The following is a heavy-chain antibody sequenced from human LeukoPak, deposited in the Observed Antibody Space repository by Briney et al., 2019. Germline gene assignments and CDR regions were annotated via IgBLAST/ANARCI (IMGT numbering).Heavy chain of an antibody. CDR1: EFTVSRNY. V-gene: IGHV3-53*01. CDR3: TKDQMNY. J-gene: IGHJ4*03. Sequence: GGSVPHSCTASEFTVSRNYMLWVRQAPGKGLEWVSLIFSQGDTHYADSVKGRFTISRDTSKNTVSLQMNSLRVEDTAMYYCTKDQMNYWGQGTPVTVSS. D-gene: IGHD5-24*01. CDR2: IFSQGDT.